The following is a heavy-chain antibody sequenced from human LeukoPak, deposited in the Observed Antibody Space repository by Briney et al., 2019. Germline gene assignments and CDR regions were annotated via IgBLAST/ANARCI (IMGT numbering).Heavy chain of an antibody. D-gene: IGHD3-22*01. J-gene: IGHJ1*01. CDR1: GFTFSSNA. CDR2: ISGGDGST. V-gene: IGHV3-23*01. Sequence: GGSLRLSCAASGFTFSSNAMSWVRQAPGKGLEWVSAISGGDGSTYYADSVKGRFTISRDNSRNTLYLQMNSLRAEDTAVYYCAKERLDYYDSSGERYFQHWGQGTLVTVSS. CDR3: AKERLDYYDSSGERYFQH.